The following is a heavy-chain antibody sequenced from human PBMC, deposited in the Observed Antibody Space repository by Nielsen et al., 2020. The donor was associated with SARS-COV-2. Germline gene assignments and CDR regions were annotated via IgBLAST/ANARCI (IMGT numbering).Heavy chain of an antibody. Sequence: SETLSLTCTVSGGSISSGGYYWSWIRQHPGKGLGWIGYIYYSGSTYYNPSLKSRVTISVDTSKNQFSLKLSSVTAADTAVYYCARDRTMAPPGYYGMDVWGQGTTVTVSS. D-gene: IGHD4/OR15-4a*01. CDR2: IYYSGST. CDR3: ARDRTMAPPGYYGMDV. CDR1: GGSISSGGYY. J-gene: IGHJ6*02. V-gene: IGHV4-31*03.